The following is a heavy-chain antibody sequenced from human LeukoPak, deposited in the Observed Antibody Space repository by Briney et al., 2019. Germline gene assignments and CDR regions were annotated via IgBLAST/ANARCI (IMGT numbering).Heavy chain of an antibody. CDR3: ARRAGAYSHPYDY. D-gene: IGHD4/OR15-4a*01. Sequence: GGSLRLSCAASGFTFSSYWMNWVRQAPGKGLEWVSFIYSDNTHYSDSVKGRFTISRDNSKNTLYLQMNSLRAEDTAVYYCARRAGAYSHPYDYWGQGTLVTVSS. CDR1: GFTFSSYW. CDR2: IYSDNT. J-gene: IGHJ4*02. V-gene: IGHV3-53*01.